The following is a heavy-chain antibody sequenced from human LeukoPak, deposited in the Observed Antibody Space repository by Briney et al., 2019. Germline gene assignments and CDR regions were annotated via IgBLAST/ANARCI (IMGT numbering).Heavy chain of an antibody. Sequence: GGSLRLSCAASGFTFSSYWMSWVRQALGKGLEWVANIKQDGSEKYYVDSVKGRFTISRDNAKNSLYLQMNSLRAEDTAVYYCARVGSYGYGSYKDYWGQGTLVTVSS. CDR2: IKQDGSEK. V-gene: IGHV3-7*01. D-gene: IGHD5-18*01. CDR1: GFTFSSYW. J-gene: IGHJ4*02. CDR3: ARVGSYGYGSYKDY.